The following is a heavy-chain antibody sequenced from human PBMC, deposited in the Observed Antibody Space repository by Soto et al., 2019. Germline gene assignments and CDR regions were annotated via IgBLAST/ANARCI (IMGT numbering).Heavy chain of an antibody. CDR3: ATLGAGSSDY. D-gene: IGHD3-16*01. CDR2: INPNSGGT. J-gene: IGHJ4*02. V-gene: IGHV1-2*02. CDR1: GYTFTDYY. Sequence: ASVKVSCKASGYTFTDYYIHWVRQAPGQGLEGMGWINPNSGGTNYAQKFQGRVTMTRDTSISTAYMELSRLRTDDTAVYYCATLGAGSSDYWDPGSLLTVST.